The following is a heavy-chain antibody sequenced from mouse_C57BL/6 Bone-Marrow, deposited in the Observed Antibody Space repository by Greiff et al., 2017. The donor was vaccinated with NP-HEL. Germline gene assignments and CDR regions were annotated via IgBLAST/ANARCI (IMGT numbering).Heavy chain of an antibody. CDR3: TRAGGSIYVGYYFDY. J-gene: IGHJ2*01. D-gene: IGHD1-1*01. Sequence: QVQLQQSGAELVRPGASVTLSCKASGYTFTDYEMHWVKQTPVHGLEWIGAIDPETGGTAYNQKFKGKAILTADKSSSTAYMELRSLTSEDSAGYYCTRAGGSIYVGYYFDYWGQGTTLTVSS. CDR2: IDPETGGT. V-gene: IGHV1-15*01. CDR1: GYTFTDYE.